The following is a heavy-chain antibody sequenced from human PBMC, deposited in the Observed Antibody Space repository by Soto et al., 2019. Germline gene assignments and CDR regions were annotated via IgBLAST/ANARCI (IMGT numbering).Heavy chain of an antibody. Sequence: ASVKVSCKASGYTFTSYGISWVRQAPGQGLEWMGWISAYNGNTNYAQKLQGRVTMTTDTSKNQFSLKLTSVTAADTAVYYCARGVFPWGQGTLVTVSS. J-gene: IGHJ5*02. V-gene: IGHV1-18*01. CDR2: ISAYNGNT. CDR1: GYTFTSYG. CDR3: ARGVFP.